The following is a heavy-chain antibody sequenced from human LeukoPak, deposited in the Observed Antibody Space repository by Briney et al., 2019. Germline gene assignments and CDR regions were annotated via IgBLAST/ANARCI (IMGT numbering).Heavy chain of an antibody. J-gene: IGHJ6*02. CDR1: GGTFSSYA. Sequence: SVKVSCKASGGTFSSYAISWVRQAPGQGLEWMGGIIPIFGTANYAQKFQGRVTITADESTSTAYMELSSLRSEDTAVYYCARDIYVLRFLEWLPIGMDVWGQGTTVTVSS. D-gene: IGHD3-3*01. V-gene: IGHV1-69*01. CDR3: ARDIYVLRFLEWLPIGMDV. CDR2: IIPIFGTA.